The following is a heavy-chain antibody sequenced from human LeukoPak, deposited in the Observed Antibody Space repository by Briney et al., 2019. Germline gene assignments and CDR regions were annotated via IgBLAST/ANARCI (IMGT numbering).Heavy chain of an antibody. J-gene: IGHJ4*02. CDR1: GFTVSSKD. D-gene: IGHD5/OR15-5a*01. CDR2: IYRGGST. CDR3: ATYRVYGIDY. V-gene: IGHV3-53*01. Sequence: GGSMRLSCAASGFTVSSKDMSWVRQAQGKGMEWVSVIYRGGSTNYADSVKGRFTISRDNSKNTLYLQMNSLRVEDTAVYYCATYRVYGIDYWGQGTLVTVSS.